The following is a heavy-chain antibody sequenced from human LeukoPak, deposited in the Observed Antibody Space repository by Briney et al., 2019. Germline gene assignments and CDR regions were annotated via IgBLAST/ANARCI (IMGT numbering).Heavy chain of an antibody. J-gene: IGHJ4*02. D-gene: IGHD3-10*01. V-gene: IGHV3-23*01. Sequence: GGSLRLSCAASGFIFSSYWMSWVRQAPGKGLEWVSAISGHGGSTYYADSVKGRFTISRDNSKSTLYLQMNSLRAEDTAVYYCAKDRRSSFYYGSGSLFDYWGQGTLVTVSS. CDR1: GFIFSSYW. CDR3: AKDRRSSFYYGSGSLFDY. CDR2: ISGHGGST.